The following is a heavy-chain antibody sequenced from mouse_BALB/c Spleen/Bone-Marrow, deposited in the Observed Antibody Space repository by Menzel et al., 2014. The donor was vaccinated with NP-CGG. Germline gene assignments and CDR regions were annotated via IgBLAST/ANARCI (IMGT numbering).Heavy chain of an antibody. CDR3: ARGREAMDY. Sequence: EVKLVESGAELVRPGALVKLSCKASGFNIKDYYMHWVKQRPEQGLEWIGWIDPENGNTIYDPKFQGKASITADTSSNTAYLQLSSLTSEDTAVYYCARGREAMDYWGQGTSVPVSS. CDR1: GFNIKDYY. J-gene: IGHJ4*01. CDR2: IDPENGNT. V-gene: IGHV14-1*02.